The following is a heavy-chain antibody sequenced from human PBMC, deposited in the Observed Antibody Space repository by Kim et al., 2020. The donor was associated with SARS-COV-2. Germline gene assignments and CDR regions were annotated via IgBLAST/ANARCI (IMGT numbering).Heavy chain of an antibody. D-gene: IGHD2-15*01. CDR2: IWYDGSEK. Sequence: GGSLRLSCAASGFTFRSYGMHWVRQAPGKGLEWVAVIWYDGSEKYYADSVKGRFTISRDNSKNTLYLQMNSLRVEDTAVYYCARDRRVEASMDVWGQGTTVTVSS. CDR1: GFTFRSYG. V-gene: IGHV3-33*01. CDR3: ARDRRVEASMDV. J-gene: IGHJ6*02.